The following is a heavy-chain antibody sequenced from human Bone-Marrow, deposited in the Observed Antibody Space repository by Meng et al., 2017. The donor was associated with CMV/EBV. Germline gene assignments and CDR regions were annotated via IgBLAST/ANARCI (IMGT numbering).Heavy chain of an antibody. Sequence: ASVKVSCKASGYTFTDHYLHWVRQAPGQGLEWMGWINPDTGGTNYAQKFQGRVTMTRDTSINTAYMELNRVRSDDTAVYYCARDRDPLVAIRLGWFDPWGQGTLVTIYS. CDR1: GYTFTDHY. D-gene: IGHD2-21*01. J-gene: IGHJ5*02. CDR2: INPDTGGT. V-gene: IGHV1-2*02. CDR3: ARDRDPLVAIRLGWFDP.